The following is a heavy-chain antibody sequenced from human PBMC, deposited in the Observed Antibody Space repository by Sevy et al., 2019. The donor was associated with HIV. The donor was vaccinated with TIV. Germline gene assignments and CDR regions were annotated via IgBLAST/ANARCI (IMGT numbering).Heavy chain of an antibody. CDR2: LYHDGST. Sequence: SETLSLTCAVSGYSINSGYYWGWIRQPPWKGLEWIGSLYHDGSTSFKPSLKSRVTISVDTSKNQFSLKLTSVTAADTAVYYCARGGYYDTSGYYSHYFDYWGQGTLVTVSS. J-gene: IGHJ4*02. V-gene: IGHV4-38-2*01. CDR1: GYSINSGYY. CDR3: ARGGYYDTSGYYSHYFDY. D-gene: IGHD3-22*01.